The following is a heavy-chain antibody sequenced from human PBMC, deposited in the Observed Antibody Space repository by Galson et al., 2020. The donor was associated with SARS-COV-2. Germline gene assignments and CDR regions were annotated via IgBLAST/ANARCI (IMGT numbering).Heavy chain of an antibody. Sequence: SETLSLTCTVSGASITSGDYYWSWIRQPAGKGLEWIGRISTTGSANSNPSLKSRVSIFLDILQNQISLDLTSVTAADTAMYYCARDLVPAPYSGGFYYFDSWGLGTLVTVSS. CDR2: ISTTGSA. D-gene: IGHD2-21*01. CDR3: ARDLVPAPYSGGFYYFDS. J-gene: IGHJ4*02. CDR1: GASITSGDYY. V-gene: IGHV4-61*02.